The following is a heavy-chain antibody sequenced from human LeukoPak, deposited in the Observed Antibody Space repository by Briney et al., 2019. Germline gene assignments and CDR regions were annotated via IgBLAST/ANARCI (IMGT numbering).Heavy chain of an antibody. CDR3: ARIRLRSVTTVFDY. D-gene: IGHD4-17*01. J-gene: IGHJ4*02. CDR1: GYAFTGYY. CDR2: INPNSGGT. V-gene: IGHV1-2*06. Sequence: ASVKVSCKASGYAFTGYYMHWVRQAPGQGLEWMGRINPNSGGTNYAQKFQGRVTMTRDRSISTAYMELSRLRSDDTAVYYCARIRLRSVTTVFDYWGQGTLVTVSS.